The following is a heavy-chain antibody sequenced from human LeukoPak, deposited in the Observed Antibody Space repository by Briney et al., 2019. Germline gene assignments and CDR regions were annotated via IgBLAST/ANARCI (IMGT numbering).Heavy chain of an antibody. V-gene: IGHV5-51*01. J-gene: IGHJ4*02. CDR2: IYPGDSDT. D-gene: IGHD6-19*01. CDR1: GYSFTSYW. CDR3: ARAGYSSGWYPHYFDY. Sequence: GESLKISCKGSGYSFTSYWIGRVRQMPGKGLEWMGIIYPGDSDTRYSPSHQGQVTISADKSISTAYLQWSSLKASDTAMYYCARAGYSSGWYPHYFDYWGQGTLVTVSS.